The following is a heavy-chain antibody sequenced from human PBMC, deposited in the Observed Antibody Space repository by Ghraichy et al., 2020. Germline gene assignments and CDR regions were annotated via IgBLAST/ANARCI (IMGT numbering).Heavy chain of an antibody. D-gene: IGHD3-10*01. Sequence: GGSLRLSCVASGFTSNDYAMHWVRQVPGKGLEWVSGLYWDSSRIDYADSVKGRFTTSRDNAKNSLYLQMNSLRPEDTALYYCIKKTSAGGADHWGQGTLVTVSS. J-gene: IGHJ4*02. CDR2: LYWDSSRI. V-gene: IGHV3-9*02. CDR1: GFTSNDYA. CDR3: IKKTSAGGADH.